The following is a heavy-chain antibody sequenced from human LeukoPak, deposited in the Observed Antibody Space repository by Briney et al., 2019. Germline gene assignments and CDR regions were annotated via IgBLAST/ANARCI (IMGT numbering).Heavy chain of an antibody. CDR1: GFTFRSYG. J-gene: IGHJ4*02. Sequence: PGGSLRLSCAASGFTFRSYGMHWVRQAPGKGLEWVAFTRYDGNNKYYADSVKGRFTISRDNSKNTLSLQMNSLRVEDTAVYYCARDLAWGAFDYWGQGTLVTVSS. CDR3: ARDLAWGAFDY. V-gene: IGHV3-30*02. D-gene: IGHD7-27*01. CDR2: TRYDGNNK.